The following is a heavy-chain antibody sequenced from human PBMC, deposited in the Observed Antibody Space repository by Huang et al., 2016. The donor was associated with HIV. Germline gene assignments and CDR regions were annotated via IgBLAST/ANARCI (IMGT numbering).Heavy chain of an antibody. CDR3: AAGYDTYYDI. CDR1: GYTLTELS. CDR2: FAPEHGET. D-gene: IGHD2-21*01. J-gene: IGHJ3*02. V-gene: IGHV1-24*01. Sequence: QVQLVQSGAEVKKPGASVKVSCKVSGYTLTELSIHWVRQAPGEGLEGMGGFAPEHGETIYAQNVQGRVTMTEDTSTDTAYMELHSLRPEDTAVYYCAAGYDTYYDIWGQGTMVIASS.